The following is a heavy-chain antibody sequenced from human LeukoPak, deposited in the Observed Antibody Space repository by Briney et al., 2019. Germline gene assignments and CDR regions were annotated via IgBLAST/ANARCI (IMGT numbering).Heavy chain of an antibody. CDR2: IRYDGSNK. D-gene: IGHD3-3*01. CDR1: GFTFSSYG. V-gene: IGHV3-30*02. J-gene: IGHJ4*02. CDR3: AKDEVADFWSGYYWVY. Sequence: GGSLRLSCAASGFTFSSYGMHWVRQAPGKGLEWVAFIRYDGSNKYYADSVKGRFTISRDNSKNTLYLQMNSLRAEDTAVYYCAKDEVADFWSGYYWVYWGQGTLATVSS.